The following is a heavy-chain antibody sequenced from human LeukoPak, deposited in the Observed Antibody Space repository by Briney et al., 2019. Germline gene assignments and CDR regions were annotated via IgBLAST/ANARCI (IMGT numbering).Heavy chain of an antibody. CDR1: GFTFNTYG. D-gene: IGHD6-19*01. Sequence: GSLRLSCAASGFTFNTYGMHWIRQPPGKGLEWIGEINHSGSTNYNPSLKSRVTISVDTSKNQFSLKLSSVTAADTAVYYCARGMAVAGTSGFDYWGQGTLVTVSS. J-gene: IGHJ4*02. CDR3: ARGMAVAGTSGFDY. V-gene: IGHV4-34*01. CDR2: INHSGST.